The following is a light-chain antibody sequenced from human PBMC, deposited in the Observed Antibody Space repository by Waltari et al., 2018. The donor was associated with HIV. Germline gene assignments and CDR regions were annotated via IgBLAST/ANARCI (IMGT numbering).Light chain of an antibody. V-gene: IGLV1-51*01. Sequence: QSVLTQPPSVSAAPGQKVTISCSGSSPNIGNNYVSCYQQLPGTAPKLLIYDNNKRPSGIPDRFSGSKSGTSATLGITGLQTGDEADYYCETWDSSLSAGVFGGGTKLTVL. J-gene: IGLJ3*02. CDR1: SPNIGNNY. CDR3: ETWDSSLSAGV. CDR2: DNN.